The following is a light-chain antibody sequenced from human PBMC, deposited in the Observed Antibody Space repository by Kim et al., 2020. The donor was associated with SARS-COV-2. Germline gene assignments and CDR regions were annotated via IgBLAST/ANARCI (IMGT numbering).Light chain of an antibody. CDR3: QAWDSRTVV. Sequence: VSPGQTASITCSGDKLGDKNVCWYQQKPGQAPVLVIYEDNKRPSGIPERVSGSNAGNTATLTISGTQAMDEADYFCQAWDSRTVVFGGGTQLTVL. J-gene: IGLJ2*01. V-gene: IGLV3-1*01. CDR1: KLGDKN. CDR2: EDN.